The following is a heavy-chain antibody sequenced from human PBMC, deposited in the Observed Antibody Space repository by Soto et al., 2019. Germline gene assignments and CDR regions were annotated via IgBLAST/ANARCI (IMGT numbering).Heavy chain of an antibody. CDR3: AKDISYGAVAAN. Sequence: SETLSLTCAVYGGSFSGYYWSWIRQPPGKGLEWIGEINHSGSTNYNPSLKSRVTISVDTSKNQFSLKLSSVTAADTAVYYCAKDISYGAVAANWGQGTLVTVSS. V-gene: IGHV4-34*01. CDR2: INHSGST. J-gene: IGHJ4*02. D-gene: IGHD2-15*01. CDR1: GGSFSGYY.